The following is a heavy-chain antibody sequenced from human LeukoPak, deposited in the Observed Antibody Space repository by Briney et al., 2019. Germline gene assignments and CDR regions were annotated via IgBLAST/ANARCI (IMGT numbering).Heavy chain of an antibody. Sequence: SETLSLTCTVSGGSISSYYWSWLRQPPGKGLEWIGYIYYSGSTNYNPSLKSRVTISVDTSKNQFSLKLSSVTAADTAVYYCASRLRYFDGLVFDLWGQGTMVTVSS. J-gene: IGHJ3*01. CDR3: ASRLRYFDGLVFDL. CDR2: IYYSGST. D-gene: IGHD3-9*01. V-gene: IGHV4-59*13. CDR1: GGSISSYY.